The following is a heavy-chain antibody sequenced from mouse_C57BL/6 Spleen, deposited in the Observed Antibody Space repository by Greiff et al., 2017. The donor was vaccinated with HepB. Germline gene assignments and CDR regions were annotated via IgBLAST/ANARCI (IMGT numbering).Heavy chain of an antibody. J-gene: IGHJ2*01. V-gene: IGHV14-2*01. CDR1: GFNIKDYY. CDR2: IDPEDGET. D-gene: IGHD2-3*01. Sequence: VQLKQSGAELVKPGASVKLSCTASGFNIKDYYIHWVKQRTEQGLEWIGRIDPEDGETKYAPKFQGKATITADTSSNTAYLQLSSLTSEDTAVYYCASDGQYYFDYWGQGTTLTVSS. CDR3: ASDGQYYFDY.